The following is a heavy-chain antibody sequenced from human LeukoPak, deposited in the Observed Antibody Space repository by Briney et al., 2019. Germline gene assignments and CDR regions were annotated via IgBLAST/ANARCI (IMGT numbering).Heavy chain of an antibody. Sequence: GGSLRLSCAASGFAFISFTMSWVRQTPGKGLEWAASISGTGDNTYYADSVKGRFTISRDNSRNTLYLQMNSLGAEDTAIYYCAKDHGVAVTGMFYWGQGTLVTVSS. V-gene: IGHV3-23*01. D-gene: IGHD6-19*01. CDR2: ISGTGDNT. J-gene: IGHJ4*02. CDR1: GFAFISFT. CDR3: AKDHGVAVTGMFY.